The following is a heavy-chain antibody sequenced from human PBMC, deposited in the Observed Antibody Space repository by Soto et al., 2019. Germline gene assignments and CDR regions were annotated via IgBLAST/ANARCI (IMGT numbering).Heavy chain of an antibody. CDR1: GGTFSSYA. V-gene: IGHV1-69*06. D-gene: IGHD5-18*01. J-gene: IGHJ3*02. CDR3: ARVSRIQLWLRLDI. Sequence: SVKVSCKASGGTFSSYAISWVRQAPGQGLEWMGGIIPIFGTANYAQKFQGRVTITADKSTSTAYMELSSLRSEDTAVYYCARVSRIQLWLRLDIWGQGTMVTVSS. CDR2: IIPIFGTA.